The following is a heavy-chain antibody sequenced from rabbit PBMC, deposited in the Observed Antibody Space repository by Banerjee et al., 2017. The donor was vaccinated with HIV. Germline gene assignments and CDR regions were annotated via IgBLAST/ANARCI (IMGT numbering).Heavy chain of an antibody. CDR3: ARDLAGAIGWNFNL. Sequence: QEQLVESGGGLVKPEGSLTLTCTASGFSFSSSGYMCWVRQAPGKGLEWIACINTSSGNTVYASWAKGRFTISRTSSTTVTLQMTSLTAADTATYFCARDLAGAIGWNFNLWGPGTLVTVS. J-gene: IGHJ4*01. V-gene: IGHV1S45*01. CDR2: INTSSGNT. CDR1: GFSFSSSGY. D-gene: IGHD4-1*01.